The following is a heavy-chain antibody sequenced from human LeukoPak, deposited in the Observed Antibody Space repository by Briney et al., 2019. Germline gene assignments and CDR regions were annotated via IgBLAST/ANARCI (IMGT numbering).Heavy chain of an antibody. J-gene: IGHJ4*02. Sequence: PGGSLRLSCAASGFTFSSYWMHWVRQAPGKGLVWVSRINSDGSSTSDADSVKGRFTISRDNAKNTLYLQMSNLRAEDTAIYYCATDSYVSGSYYRLFYWGQGTLVTVSS. CDR1: GFTFSSYW. V-gene: IGHV3-74*01. D-gene: IGHD3-10*01. CDR2: INSDGSST. CDR3: ATDSYVSGSYYRLFY.